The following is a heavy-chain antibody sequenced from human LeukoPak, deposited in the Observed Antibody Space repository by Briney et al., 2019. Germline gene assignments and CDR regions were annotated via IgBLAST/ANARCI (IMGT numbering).Heavy chain of an antibody. D-gene: IGHD3-22*01. CDR2: INHSGST. V-gene: IGHV4-34*01. Sequence: KPSETLPLTCAVYGGSFSGYYWSWIRQPPGKGLEWIGEINHSGSTNYNPSLKSRVTISVDTSKNQFSLKLSSVTAAETAVYYCARVGWSMILAFDYWGQGTLVTVSS. CDR3: ARVGWSMILAFDY. CDR1: GGSFSGYY. J-gene: IGHJ4*02.